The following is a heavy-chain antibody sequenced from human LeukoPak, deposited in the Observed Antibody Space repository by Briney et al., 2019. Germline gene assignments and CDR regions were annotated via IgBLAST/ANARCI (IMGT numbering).Heavy chain of an antibody. V-gene: IGHV4-61*02. CDR1: GGSSISSRYH. J-gene: IGHJ4*02. D-gene: IGHD1-26*01. Sequence: SETLSLTCTVSGGSSISSRYHWSWIRQPAGKGLEWIGRIYTSGSTNYNPSLKSRVTMSVDTSKNQFSLKLSSVTAADTAVYYCARDRIVGATAGAVDYWGQGTLVTVSS. CDR2: IYTSGST. CDR3: ARDRIVGATAGAVDY.